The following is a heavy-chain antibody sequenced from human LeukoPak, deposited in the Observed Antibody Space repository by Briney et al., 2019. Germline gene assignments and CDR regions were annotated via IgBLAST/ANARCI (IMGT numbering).Heavy chain of an antibody. CDR2: IGSSGTYI. CDR1: GFAFSSYS. D-gene: IGHD3-22*01. CDR3: TRVGYDNFGFDF. Sequence: GGSLRLSCAASGFAFSSYSMNWVRRAPGKGLEWVSSIGSSGTYIYYADSMRGRFTISRDNAKNSLYLQMNSLRADDTAVYYCTRVGYDNFGFDFWGQGTLVTVSS. J-gene: IGHJ4*02. V-gene: IGHV3-21*01.